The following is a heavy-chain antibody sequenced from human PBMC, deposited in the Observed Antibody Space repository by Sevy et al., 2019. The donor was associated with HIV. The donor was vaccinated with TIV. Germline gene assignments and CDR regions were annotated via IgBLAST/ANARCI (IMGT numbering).Heavy chain of an antibody. J-gene: IGHJ4*02. V-gene: IGHV3-9*03. CDR2: ISWNSTTI. Sequence: GGSLRLSCAGSGFTFGDYGMHWVRQAPGKGLEWVSGISWNSTTIVYADSAKGRFTISRDNSRNSLYLQMNSLRAEDMAFYYCAKGAGSSLRSAIAYWGQGTLVTVSS. D-gene: IGHD2-15*01. CDR1: GFTFGDYG. CDR3: AKGAGSSLRSAIAY.